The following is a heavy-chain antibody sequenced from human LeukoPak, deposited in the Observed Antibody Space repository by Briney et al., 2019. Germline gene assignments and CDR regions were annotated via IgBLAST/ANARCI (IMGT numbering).Heavy chain of an antibody. CDR1: GFTFSTYS. D-gene: IGHD2-2*02. CDR2: INSSSSTI. J-gene: IGHJ4*02. V-gene: IGHV3-48*04. Sequence: PGGSLRLSCAASGFTFSTYSMNWVRQAPGKGLERVSYINSSSSTIFYADSVKGRFTISRDNAKNSLYLQMNSLRAEDTALYYCARTRYCNSITCYRDFDYWGQGTLVTVSS. CDR3: ARTRYCNSITCYRDFDY.